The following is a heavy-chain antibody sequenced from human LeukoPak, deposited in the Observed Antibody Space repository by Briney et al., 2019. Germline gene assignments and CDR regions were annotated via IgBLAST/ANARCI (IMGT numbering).Heavy chain of an antibody. CDR3: RCRWEY. CDR2: INKDGSQK. J-gene: IGHJ4*02. V-gene: IGHV3-7*01. CDR1: GFTFCSCW. D-gene: IGHD1-26*01. Sequence: WGSLRLSCAASGFTFCSCWMNWVRQTPGKGLEWVTNINKDGSQKFYVDSGKVRSTISRDNATNSMYLKMISLRAKDMAEYYCRCRWEYWGQGTLVTVS.